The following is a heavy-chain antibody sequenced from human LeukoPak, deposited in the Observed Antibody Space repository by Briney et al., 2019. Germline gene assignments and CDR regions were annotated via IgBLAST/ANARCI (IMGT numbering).Heavy chain of an antibody. V-gene: IGHV4-61*02. CDR3: ARDWRYYGSGSYVWFDP. Sequence: SQTLSLTCTVSGGSISSGSYYWSWIRQPAGKGLEWIGRIYTSGSTNYNPSLKSRVTISVDTSKNQFSLKLSSVTAADTAVYYCARDWRYYGSGSYVWFDPWGQGTLVTVSS. CDR1: GGSISSGSYY. J-gene: IGHJ5*02. D-gene: IGHD3-10*01. CDR2: IYTSGST.